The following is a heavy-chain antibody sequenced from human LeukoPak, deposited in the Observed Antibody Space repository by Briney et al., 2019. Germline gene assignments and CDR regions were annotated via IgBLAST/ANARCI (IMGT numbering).Heavy chain of an antibody. Sequence: AAVKVSCKASGYTFTGYYMHWVRQAPGQGLEWMGWINTNSGGTNYAQKFQGRVTMTRETSISTDYMELSRLRSDDTAVYYCRTDRYGDYGDYIDYWGQGTLVTVSS. CDR1: GYTFTGYY. CDR3: RTDRYGDYGDYIDY. V-gene: IGHV1-2*02. D-gene: IGHD4-17*01. J-gene: IGHJ4*02. CDR2: INTNSGGT.